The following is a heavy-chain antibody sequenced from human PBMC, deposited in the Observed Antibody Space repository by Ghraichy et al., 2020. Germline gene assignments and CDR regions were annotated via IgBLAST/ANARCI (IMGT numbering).Heavy chain of an antibody. Sequence: GVLRLSCAASGFTFSGYAMNWVRQAPGKGLEWVAVISGGSNIIFYADSVKGRFTTSRDNGRNTLYLQMNSLRDEDTAVYYCAKKGVYGDTKGNYFDSWGQGALVTVSS. CDR3: AKKGVYGDTKGNYFDS. J-gene: IGHJ4*02. CDR1: GFTFSGYA. CDR2: ISGGSNII. V-gene: IGHV3-48*02. D-gene: IGHD4-17*01.